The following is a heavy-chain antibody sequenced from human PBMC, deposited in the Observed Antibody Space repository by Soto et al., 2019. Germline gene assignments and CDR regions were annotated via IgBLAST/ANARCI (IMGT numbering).Heavy chain of an antibody. Sequence: GGSLRLSCAASGFTFSSYAMSWVRQAPGKGLEWVSAISGSGGSTYYADSVKGRFTISRDNSKNTLYLQMNSLRAEDTAVYYCAKGGLLYSGSYPIDYWGQGTLVTVSS. V-gene: IGHV3-23*01. D-gene: IGHD1-26*01. CDR2: ISGSGGST. CDR3: AKGGLLYSGSYPIDY. J-gene: IGHJ4*02. CDR1: GFTFSSYA.